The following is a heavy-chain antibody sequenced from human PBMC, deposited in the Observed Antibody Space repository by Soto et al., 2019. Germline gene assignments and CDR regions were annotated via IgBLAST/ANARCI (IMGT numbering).Heavy chain of an antibody. CDR2: INAGNGNT. CDR3: ARGIVVVSAIEYYYYGMDV. D-gene: IGHD2-21*01. J-gene: IGHJ6*02. Sequence: ASVKVSCKASGYTFTSYAMHWVRQAPGQRLEWMGWINAGNGNTKYSQKFQGRVTITRDTTASTAYMELRSLRSEDTAVYYCARGIVVVSAIEYYYYGMDVWGQGTTVTVSS. V-gene: IGHV1-3*01. CDR1: GYTFTSYA.